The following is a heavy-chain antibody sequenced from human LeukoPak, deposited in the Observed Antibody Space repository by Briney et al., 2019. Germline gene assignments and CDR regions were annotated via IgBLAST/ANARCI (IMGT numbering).Heavy chain of an antibody. CDR3: AKDGVPSRYFGRNYFDY. Sequence: PGGSLRLSCAASGFTFRSYGMHWVRQAPGKGLEWVAFIRYDGSNKYYADSVKGRFTISRDNSKNTLYLQMNSLRAEDTAVYYCAKDGVPSRYFGRNYFDYWGQGTLVIVSS. D-gene: IGHD2-8*01. CDR1: GFTFRSYG. V-gene: IGHV3-30*02. CDR2: IRYDGSNK. J-gene: IGHJ4*02.